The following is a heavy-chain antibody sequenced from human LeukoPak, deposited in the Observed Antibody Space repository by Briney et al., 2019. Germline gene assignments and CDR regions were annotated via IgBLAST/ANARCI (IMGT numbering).Heavy chain of an antibody. V-gene: IGHV3-72*01. J-gene: IGHJ3*02. D-gene: IGHD3-22*01. Sequence: GGSLRLSCAVSGFTFSDHYMDWVRQAPGKGLEWVVRTRNKAYSYTTEYAASVKGRFTVSRDDSQNSLYLQMNSLRTEDTAVYFCARGLHGSYDSSGYFDAFDNWGQGTMVTVSS. CDR2: TRNKAYSYTT. CDR3: ARGLHGSYDSSGYFDAFDN. CDR1: GFTFSDHY.